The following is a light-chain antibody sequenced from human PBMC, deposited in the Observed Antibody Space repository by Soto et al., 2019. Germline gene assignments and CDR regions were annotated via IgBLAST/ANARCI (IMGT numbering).Light chain of an antibody. CDR1: QSVSSSY. V-gene: IGKV3-20*01. J-gene: IGKJ1*01. CDR3: QQYGSSRWT. Sequence: IVLTQSPGTLSLSPGKRATLSCRASQSVSSSYLAWYQQKPGQAPRLLIYGASSRATGIPDRFSGSGSGTDFTLTISSLESEDFAVYYCQQYGSSRWTFGQGTKVDIK. CDR2: GAS.